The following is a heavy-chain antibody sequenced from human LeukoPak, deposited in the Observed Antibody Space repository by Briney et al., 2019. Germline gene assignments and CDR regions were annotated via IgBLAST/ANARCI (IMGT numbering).Heavy chain of an antibody. D-gene: IGHD4-17*01. CDR3: ASRVVYGDYLDY. CDR1: GDSISSGGYY. V-gene: IGHV4-31*03. Sequence: SQTLSLTCTVSGDSISSGGYYWSWIRQHPGKGLEWIGYIYYTGSASYNPSLKSRVSISGDTSKNQFSLKLSSVTAADTAVYYCASRVVYGDYLDYWGQGTLVTVSS. CDR2: IYYTGSA. J-gene: IGHJ4*01.